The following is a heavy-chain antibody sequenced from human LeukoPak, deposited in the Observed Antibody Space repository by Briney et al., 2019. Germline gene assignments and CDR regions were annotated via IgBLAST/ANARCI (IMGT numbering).Heavy chain of an antibody. J-gene: IGHJ4*02. CDR2: IYYSGST. CDR3: ARDLLSTAGHFDY. V-gene: IGHV4-59*01. CDR1: GDSISSYY. Sequence: SGTLSLTCTVSGDSISSYYWNWIRQPPGKGLEWIGYIYYSGSTNYNPSLKSRVTISVDTSKNQFSLNLSSVPAADTAVYYCARDLLSTAGHFDYWGQGTLVTVSS. D-gene: IGHD6-19*01.